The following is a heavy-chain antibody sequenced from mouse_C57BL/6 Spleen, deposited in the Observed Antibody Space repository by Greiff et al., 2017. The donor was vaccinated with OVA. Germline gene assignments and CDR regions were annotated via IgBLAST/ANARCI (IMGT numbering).Heavy chain of an antibody. Sequence: VQLQESGPELVKPGASVKISCKASGYAFSSSWMNWVKQRPGKGLEWIGRIYPGDGDTNYNGKFKGKATLTADKSSSTAYMQLSSLTSEDSAVYFCEGDSSGYVAYWGQGTLVTVSA. D-gene: IGHD3-2*02. V-gene: IGHV1-82*01. CDR2: IYPGDGDT. CDR3: EGDSSGYVAY. J-gene: IGHJ3*01. CDR1: GYAFSSSW.